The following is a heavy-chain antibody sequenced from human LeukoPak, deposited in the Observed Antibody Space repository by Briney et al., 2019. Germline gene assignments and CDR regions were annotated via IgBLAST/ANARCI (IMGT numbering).Heavy chain of an antibody. J-gene: IGHJ3*02. CDR2: ISSSSSYI. V-gene: IGHV3-21*01. CDR1: GFTFSSYS. CDR3: ARDLEFTYYYDSSEAFDI. D-gene: IGHD3-22*01. Sequence: GGSLRLSCAASGFTFSSYSMNWVRQAPGKGLEWVSSISSSSSYIYYADSVKGRFTISRDNAKNSLYLQMNSLRAEDTAVYYCARDLEFTYYYDSSEAFDIWGQGTMVTVSS.